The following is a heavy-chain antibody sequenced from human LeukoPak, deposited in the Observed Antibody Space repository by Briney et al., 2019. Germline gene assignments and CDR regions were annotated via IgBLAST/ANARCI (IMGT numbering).Heavy chain of an antibody. CDR3: AKGRIEYSSPEGSPDEYFDY. V-gene: IGHV3-9*01. J-gene: IGHJ4*02. CDR1: GFTFDDYA. Sequence: GRSLRLSCAASGFTFDDYAMHWVRQAPGKGLEWVSGISWNSGSIGYADSVKGRFTISRDNAKNSLYLQMNSLRAEDTALYYCAKGRIEYSSPEGSPDEYFDYWGQGTLVTVSS. D-gene: IGHD6-6*01. CDR2: ISWNSGSI.